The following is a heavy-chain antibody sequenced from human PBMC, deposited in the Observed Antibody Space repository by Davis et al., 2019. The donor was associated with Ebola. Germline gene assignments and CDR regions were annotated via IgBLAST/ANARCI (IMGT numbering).Heavy chain of an antibody. V-gene: IGHV4-34*01. Sequence: MPSETLSLTCAVYGGSFSGYYWSWIRQPPGKGLEWIGEINHSGSTNYNPSLKSRVTISVDTSKNQFSLKLSSVTAAGTAVYYCARGRRYSYGYWGYWGQGTLVTVSS. D-gene: IGHD5-18*01. CDR1: GGSFSGYY. J-gene: IGHJ4*02. CDR3: ARGRRYSYGYWGY. CDR2: INHSGST.